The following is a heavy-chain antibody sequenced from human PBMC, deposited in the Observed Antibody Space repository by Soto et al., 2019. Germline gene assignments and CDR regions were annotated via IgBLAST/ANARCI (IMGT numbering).Heavy chain of an antibody. CDR2: ISAYNGNT. J-gene: IGHJ6*02. CDR1: GYTFTSYG. D-gene: IGHD2-2*01. Sequence: GASVKVSCKASGYTFTSYGISWVRQAPGQGLEWMGWISAYNGNTNYAQKLQGRVTMTTDTSTSTAYMELRSLRSDDTAVYYCARAGGPYCISTSCYQGFPHYYYYYGMDVWGQGTTVTVSS. V-gene: IGHV1-18*01. CDR3: ARAGGPYCISTSCYQGFPHYYYYYGMDV.